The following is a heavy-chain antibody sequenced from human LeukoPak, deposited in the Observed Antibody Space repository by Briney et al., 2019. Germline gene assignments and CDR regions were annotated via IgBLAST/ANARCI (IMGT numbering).Heavy chain of an antibody. CDR1: GFTFSTYN. CDR3: ARFITMIVDYFDY. V-gene: IGHV4-38-2*01. D-gene: IGHD3-22*01. J-gene: IGHJ4*02. CDR2: IYHSGST. Sequence: GSLRLSCAASGFTFSTYNMNWIRQPPGKGLEWIGSIYHSGSTYYNPSLKSRVTISVDTSKNQFSLKLSSVTAADTAVYYCARFITMIVDYFDYWGQGTLVTVSS.